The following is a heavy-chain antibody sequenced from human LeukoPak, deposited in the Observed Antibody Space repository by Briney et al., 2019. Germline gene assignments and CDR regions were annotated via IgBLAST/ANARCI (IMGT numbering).Heavy chain of an antibody. CDR2: IYHSGST. CDR3: ASAGYCSGNSCYLNPLDY. V-gene: IGHV4-38-2*02. D-gene: IGHD2-15*01. J-gene: IGHJ4*02. Sequence: SETLSLTCTVSGYSISSGYYWGWIRQPPGKGLEWIGSIYHSGSTYYNPSLKSRVTISVDTSKNQFSLKLSSVTAADTAVYYCASAGYCSGNSCYLNPLDYWGQGTLVTVSS. CDR1: GYSISSGYY.